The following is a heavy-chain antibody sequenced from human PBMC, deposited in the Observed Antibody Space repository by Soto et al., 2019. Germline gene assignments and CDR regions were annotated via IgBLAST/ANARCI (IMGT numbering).Heavy chain of an antibody. CDR2: IYTSGST. CDR3: ARADDYYGMDV. J-gene: IGHJ6*02. V-gene: IGHV4-4*07. CDR1: GGSISSYY. Sequence: PSETLSLTCTVSGGSISSYYWTWIRQPAGKGLEWIGRIYTSGSTNYNPSLNSRVTVSVDTSKNQFSLKLSSVTAADTAVYYCARADDYYGMDVWGQGTTVTVSS.